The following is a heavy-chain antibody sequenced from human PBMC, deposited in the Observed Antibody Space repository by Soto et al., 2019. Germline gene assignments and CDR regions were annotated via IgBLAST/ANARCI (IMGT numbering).Heavy chain of an antibody. J-gene: IGHJ4*02. D-gene: IGHD1-1*01. V-gene: IGHV3-30*18. CDR3: AKDWNDEVY. CDR2: ISYDGSNK. CDR1: GFTFSSHG. Sequence: QVQLVESGGGVVQPGRSLRLSCAASGFTFSSHGMHWVRQAPGKGLEWVAVISYDGSNKYYADSVKGRFTISRDNSKNTLYLQMNSLRAEDTAVYYCAKDWNDEVYWGQGTLVTVSS.